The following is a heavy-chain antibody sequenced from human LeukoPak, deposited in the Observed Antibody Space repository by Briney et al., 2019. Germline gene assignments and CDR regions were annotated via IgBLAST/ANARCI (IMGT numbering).Heavy chain of an antibody. CDR3: AKDSHYHYFDY. J-gene: IGHJ4*02. CDR1: GFTFSSYA. CDR2: IRYDGSNK. Sequence: PGGSLRLSCAASGFTFSSYAMHWVRQAPGKGLEWVAFIRYDGSNKYYADSVKGRFTISRDNSKNTLYLQMNSLRAEDTAVYYCAKDSHYHYFDYWGQGTLVTVSS. V-gene: IGHV3-30*02. D-gene: IGHD3-10*01.